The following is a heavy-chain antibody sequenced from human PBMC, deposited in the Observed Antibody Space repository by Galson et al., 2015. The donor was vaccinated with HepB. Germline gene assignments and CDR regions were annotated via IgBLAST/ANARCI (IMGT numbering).Heavy chain of an antibody. CDR2: IYPGDSDT. V-gene: IGHV5-51*01. D-gene: IGHD6-13*01. J-gene: IGHJ3*02. Sequence: QSGAEVKKPGESLKISCTGSGYNFTNYWIGWVRQMPGKGLEWMGIIYPGDSDTKYSPSFQGQVTISGDKSISTAYLQWGSLKASDTAVYYCARHVGSTWYFSDPNFDIWGQGTLVTVSS. CDR3: ARHVGSTWYFSDPNFDI. CDR1: GYNFTNYW.